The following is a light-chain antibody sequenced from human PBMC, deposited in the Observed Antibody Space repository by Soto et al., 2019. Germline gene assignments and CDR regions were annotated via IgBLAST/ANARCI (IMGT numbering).Light chain of an antibody. CDR1: ETVASSY. CDR2: GAS. J-gene: IGKJ1*01. CDR3: QLYGTSPKT. Sequence: IVLPHSPVTRSLSPGERAPLSFGASETVASSYLAGYQQKPGQAPRLLIHGASTRATGIPDRFSGSGSGTDSTLTISRLEPEDFAVYYCQLYGTSPKTFGQGTKVDIK. V-gene: IGKV3-20*01.